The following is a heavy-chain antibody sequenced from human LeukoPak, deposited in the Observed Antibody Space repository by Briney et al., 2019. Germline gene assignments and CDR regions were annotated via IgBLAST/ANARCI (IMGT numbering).Heavy chain of an antibody. V-gene: IGHV3-11*04. CDR3: ARLTAAADEGYYYYYYMDV. CDR2: ISSSGSTI. D-gene: IGHD6-13*01. J-gene: IGHJ6*03. CDR1: GFTFSDYY. Sequence: PGGSLRLSCAASGFTFSDYYMSWIRQAPGKGLEWVSYISSSGSTIYYADSVKGRFTISRDNAKNSLYLQMNSLRAEDTAVYYCARLTAAADEGYYYYYYMDVWGKGTTVTVSS.